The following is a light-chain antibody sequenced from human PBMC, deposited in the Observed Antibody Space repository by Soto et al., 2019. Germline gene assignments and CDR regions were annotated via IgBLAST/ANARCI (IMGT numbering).Light chain of an antibody. V-gene: IGLV2-23*02. J-gene: IGLJ1*01. CDR1: SRDVGSYDL. CDR2: EVK. CDR3: CSYGGSTTVYV. Sequence: QSALTQPASVSGSLGQSITISCTGTSRDVGSYDLVSWYQQHPGKVPKFLIYEVKKPPSGVSDRFSGSKSGNTATLTISGLLAEDEADYYCCSYGGSTTVYVFGSGTKVTVL.